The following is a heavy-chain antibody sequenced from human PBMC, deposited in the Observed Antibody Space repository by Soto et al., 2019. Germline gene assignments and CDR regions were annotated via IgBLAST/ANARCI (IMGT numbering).Heavy chain of an antibody. CDR3: AKDFRITGTTIYYYYGMDV. CDR2: ISYDGSNK. D-gene: IGHD1-7*01. CDR1: GFTFSSYG. V-gene: IGHV3-30*18. J-gene: IGHJ6*02. Sequence: GGSLRLSCAASGFTFSSYGMHWVRQAPGRGLEWVAVISYDGSNKYYADSVKGRFTISRDNSKNTLYLQMNSLRAEDTAVYYCAKDFRITGTTIYYYYGMDVWGQGTTVTVSS.